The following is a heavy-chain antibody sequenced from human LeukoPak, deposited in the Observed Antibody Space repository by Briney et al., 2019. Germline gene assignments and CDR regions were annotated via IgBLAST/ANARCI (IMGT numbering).Heavy chain of an antibody. CDR2: IIPIFGTA. J-gene: IGHJ5*02. CDR3: ARDACSGGSCYLSWFDP. D-gene: IGHD2-15*01. Sequence: ASVKVSCKASGGTFSSYAISWVRQAPGQGLEWMGGIIPIFGTANYAQKFQGRVTITADESTSTAYMELISLRSEDTAVYYCARDACSGGSCYLSWFDPWGQGTLVTVSS. CDR1: GGTFSSYA. V-gene: IGHV1-69*13.